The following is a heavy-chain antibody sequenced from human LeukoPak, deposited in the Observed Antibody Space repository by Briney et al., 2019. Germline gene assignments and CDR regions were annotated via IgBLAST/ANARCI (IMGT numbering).Heavy chain of an antibody. CDR1: GGSISSYY. CDR2: IYTSGST. D-gene: IGHD3-22*01. J-gene: IGHJ3*02. CDR3: ARAQYYYDSSGYYLDAFDI. Sequence: SETLSLTCTVSGGSISSYYWSWIRQPPGKGLEWIGYIYTSGSTNYNPSLKSRVTISVDTSKNQFSLKLSSVTAADTAAYYCARAQYYYDSSGYYLDAFDIWGQGTMVTVSS. V-gene: IGHV4-4*09.